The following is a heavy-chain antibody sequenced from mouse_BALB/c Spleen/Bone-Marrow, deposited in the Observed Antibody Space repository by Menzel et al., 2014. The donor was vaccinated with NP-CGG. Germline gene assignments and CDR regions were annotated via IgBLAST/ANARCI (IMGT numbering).Heavy chain of an antibody. CDR3: TRGRRDAMDY. CDR1: GYTFTSYY. J-gene: IGHJ4*01. V-gene: IGHV1S16*01. Sequence: QVQLQQSGAELVKPGASVKLSCKASGYTFTSYYMYWVKQRPGQGLEWIGEINPSNGGTNFNEKFKSKATLTVDKSSSTAYMQLSSLTSEDSAVYYCTRGRRDAMDYWVQGTSVTISS. CDR2: INPSNGGT.